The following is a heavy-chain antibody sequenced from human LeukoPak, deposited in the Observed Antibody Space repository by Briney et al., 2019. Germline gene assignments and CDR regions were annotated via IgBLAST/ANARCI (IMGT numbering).Heavy chain of an antibody. Sequence: GASVKVSCKASGYTFTKYYIHWVRQAPGQGLEWMGMINPSDGATTYAQRFQGRVTMTRDMSTTTVYVDLRSLRSEDTAVYYCARFRSVRGTYNWFDPWGQGTLVTVSS. CDR1: GYTFTKYY. V-gene: IGHV1-46*01. CDR2: INPSDGAT. J-gene: IGHJ5*02. D-gene: IGHD3-10*01. CDR3: ARFRSVRGTYNWFDP.